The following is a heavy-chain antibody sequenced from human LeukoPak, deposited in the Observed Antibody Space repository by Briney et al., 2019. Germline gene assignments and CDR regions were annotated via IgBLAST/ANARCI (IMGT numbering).Heavy chain of an antibody. CDR2: ISSSSSYI. V-gene: IGHV3-21*01. D-gene: IGHD3/OR15-3a*01. CDR1: GFTFSSYS. J-gene: IGHJ6*02. CDR3: ARWTHYYGMDV. Sequence: GGSLRLSCAASGFTFSSYSMNWVCQAPGKGLEWVSSISSSSSYIYYADSVKGRFTISRDNAKNSLYLQMNSLRAEDTAVYYCARWTHYYGMDVWGQGTTVTVSS.